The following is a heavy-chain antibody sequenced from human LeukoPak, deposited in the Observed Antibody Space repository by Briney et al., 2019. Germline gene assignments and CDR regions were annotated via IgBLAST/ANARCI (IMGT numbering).Heavy chain of an antibody. V-gene: IGHV1-18*01. CDR1: AYTFTNYV. CDR2: ISAYNGNT. Sequence: GASVKVSCKASAYTFTNYVISWVRQAPGQGLEWMGLISAYNGNTDYAPKLQGRVTMTTDTSTSMAYMELRSLRSDDTAVYYCARTESRGTNYFDSWGQGTLVTVSS. D-gene: IGHD2-8*01. J-gene: IGHJ4*02. CDR3: ARTESRGTNYFDS.